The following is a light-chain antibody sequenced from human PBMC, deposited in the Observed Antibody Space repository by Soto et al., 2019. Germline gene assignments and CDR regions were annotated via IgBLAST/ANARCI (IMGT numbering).Light chain of an antibody. Sequence: QSALTQPASVSGSPGQSITISCTGTSSDVGGYNYVSWYQQHPGKAPKLMIYDVSNRPSGVSNRFSGSKSGNXXXLTISGLQAEDEADYYCSSYTSSSPVVFXXGTXXXXL. CDR3: SSYTSSSPVV. CDR2: DVS. J-gene: IGLJ2*01. V-gene: IGLV2-14*01. CDR1: SSDVGGYNY.